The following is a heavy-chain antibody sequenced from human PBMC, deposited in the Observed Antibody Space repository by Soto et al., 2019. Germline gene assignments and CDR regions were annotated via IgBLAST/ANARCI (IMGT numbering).Heavy chain of an antibody. CDR1: GGSISSSGYY. D-gene: IGHD6-25*01. J-gene: IGHJ5*02. CDR2: IYYSGTT. V-gene: IGHV4-39*01. CDR3: ARRKRAQSQFDP. Sequence: QLQLQESGPELVKPSETLSLTCTVSGGSISSSGYYCVWIRQTPGKGLEWIGSIYYSGTTYYNPSLKSRVTILADTSQNQFSLMLTSVTAADTAVYFCARRKRAQSQFDPWGQGTLVTVSS.